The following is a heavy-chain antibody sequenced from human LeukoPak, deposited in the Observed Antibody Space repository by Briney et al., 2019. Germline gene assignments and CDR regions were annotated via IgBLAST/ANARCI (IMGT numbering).Heavy chain of an antibody. Sequence: ASVEVSCKASGGTFSSYAISWVRQAPGQGLEWMGGIIPIFGTANYAQKFQGRVTITADESTSTAYMELSSLRSEDTAVYYCAREIVVVPAASGAPDAFDIWGQGTMVTVSS. CDR2: IIPIFGTA. V-gene: IGHV1-69*13. D-gene: IGHD2-2*01. J-gene: IGHJ3*02. CDR3: AREIVVVPAASGAPDAFDI. CDR1: GGTFSSYA.